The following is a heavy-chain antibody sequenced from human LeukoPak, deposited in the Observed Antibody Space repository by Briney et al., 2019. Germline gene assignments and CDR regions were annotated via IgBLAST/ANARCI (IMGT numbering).Heavy chain of an antibody. Sequence: SETLSLTCTVSGGSISSYYWSWIRQPPGKGLEWIGYIYYSGSTYYNPSLKSRVTISVDTSKNQFSLKLGSVTAADTAVYYCARGIAAAGYYFDYWGQGTLVTVSS. V-gene: IGHV4-59*08. CDR2: IYYSGST. CDR1: GGSISSYY. J-gene: IGHJ4*02. CDR3: ARGIAAAGYYFDY. D-gene: IGHD6-13*01.